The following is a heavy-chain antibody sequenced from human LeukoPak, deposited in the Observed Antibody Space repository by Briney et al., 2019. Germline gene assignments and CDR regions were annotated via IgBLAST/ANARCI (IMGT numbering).Heavy chain of an antibody. V-gene: IGHV4-38-2*02. D-gene: IGHD5-18*01. Sequence: SETLSLTCTVSGYSISTGYYWDWIRQPPGKGLEWIGTFYHGGSTYYNPSLKSRVTISLNTSKNQFSLKLSSVTAADTAVYYCARIHYTAMDGGPDYWGQGTLVTVSS. J-gene: IGHJ4*02. CDR3: ARIHYTAMDGGPDY. CDR1: GYSISTGYY. CDR2: FYHGGST.